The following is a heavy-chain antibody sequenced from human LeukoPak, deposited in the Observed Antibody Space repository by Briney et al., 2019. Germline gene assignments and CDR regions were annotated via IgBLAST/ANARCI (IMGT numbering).Heavy chain of an antibody. D-gene: IGHD3-16*01. Sequence: PSETLSVTCTVSGGSISSYYWSWIRQPPGKGLEWIGYIYYSGSTNYNPSLKSRVTISVDTSKNQFSLKLSSVTAADTAVYYCARDLGSRYSNWFDPWGQGTLVTVSS. J-gene: IGHJ5*02. CDR1: GGSISSYY. CDR2: IYYSGST. CDR3: ARDLGSRYSNWFDP. V-gene: IGHV4-59*01.